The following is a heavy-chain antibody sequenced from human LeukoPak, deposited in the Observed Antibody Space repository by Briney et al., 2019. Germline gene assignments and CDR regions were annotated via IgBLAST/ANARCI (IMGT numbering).Heavy chain of an antibody. Sequence: ASVKVSCKASGYTFTTYYIHRVRQAPGQGLEWMGWVYPNSGGTNYAQKFQGRVTMTRDTSISTAYMEVSRLTSDDTAVFYCAREGSGYPYWGQGTLVTVSS. CDR3: AREGSGYPY. D-gene: IGHD5-12*01. CDR1: GYTFTTYY. V-gene: IGHV1-2*02. CDR2: VYPNSGGT. J-gene: IGHJ4*02.